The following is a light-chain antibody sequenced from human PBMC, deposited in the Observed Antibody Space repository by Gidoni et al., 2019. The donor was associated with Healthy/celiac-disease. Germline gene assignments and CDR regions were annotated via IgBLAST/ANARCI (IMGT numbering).Light chain of an antibody. V-gene: IGKV3-15*01. CDR2: GAS. CDR3: KQYNNWPPWT. J-gene: IGKJ1*01. Sequence: IVMTQSPATLSVSPGERATLSCRASQSVSSNLAGYQQKPGQAPRLLIYGASTRAPGIPARFSGSGSGTEFTLTISSLQSEDFAVYYCKQYNNWPPWTFGQGTKVEIK. CDR1: QSVSSN.